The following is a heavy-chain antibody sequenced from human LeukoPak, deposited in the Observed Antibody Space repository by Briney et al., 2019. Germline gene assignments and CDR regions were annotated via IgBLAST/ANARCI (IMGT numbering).Heavy chain of an antibody. CDR2: IKSKTDGGTT. CDR3: TTQLLWFGELSY. Sequence: GGSLRLSRAASGFTFSNAWMSWVRQAPGKGLEWVGRIKSKTDGGTTDYAAPVKGRFTISRDDSKNTLYLQMNSLKSEDTAVYYCTTQLLWFGELSYWGQGTLVTVSS. D-gene: IGHD3-10*01. V-gene: IGHV3-15*01. CDR1: GFTFSNAW. J-gene: IGHJ4*02.